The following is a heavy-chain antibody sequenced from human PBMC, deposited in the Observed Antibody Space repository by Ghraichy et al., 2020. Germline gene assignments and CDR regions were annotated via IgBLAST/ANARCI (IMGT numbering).Heavy chain of an antibody. J-gene: IGHJ4*02. Sequence: ASVKVSCKASGYTFTSYYMHWVRQAPGQGLEWMGMISPSVGSTSYPQKFQGRVTMTRDTSTSTVYMELSSLRSEDTAVYYCARAKVRRPPTTYYFAYWGLGTLVTVSS. CDR2: ISPSVGST. V-gene: IGHV1-46*01. D-gene: IGHD1-26*01. CDR3: ARAKVRRPPTTYYFAY. CDR1: GYTFTSYY.